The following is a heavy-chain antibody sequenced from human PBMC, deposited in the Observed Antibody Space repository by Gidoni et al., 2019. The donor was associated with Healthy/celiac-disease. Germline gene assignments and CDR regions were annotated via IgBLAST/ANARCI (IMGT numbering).Heavy chain of an antibody. V-gene: IGHV4-34*01. Sequence: QVQLQQWGAGLLKPSETLSLTCAVYAGSFSGYYWSWIRQPPGKGLEWIGEINHSGSTNYNPSLKSRVTISVDTSKNQFSLKLSSVTAADTAVYYCARSGYSYGRKYYFDYWGQGTLVTVSS. J-gene: IGHJ4*02. CDR2: INHSGST. CDR1: AGSFSGYY. CDR3: ARSGYSYGRKYYFDY. D-gene: IGHD5-18*01.